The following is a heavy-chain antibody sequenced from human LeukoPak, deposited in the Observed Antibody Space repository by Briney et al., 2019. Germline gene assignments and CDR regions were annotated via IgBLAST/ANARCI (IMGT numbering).Heavy chain of an antibody. CDR3: AREDSSGYLGY. V-gene: IGHV4-59*01. D-gene: IGHD3-22*01. CDR1: GGSISSYY. CDR2: IYYSGST. Sequence: PSETLSLTCTVSGGSISSYYWNWIRQPPGKGLEWIGYIYYSGSTNYNPSPKSRVTISVDTSKNQFSPKLTSLTAADTAVYYCAREDSSGYLGYWGQGTLVTVSS. J-gene: IGHJ4*02.